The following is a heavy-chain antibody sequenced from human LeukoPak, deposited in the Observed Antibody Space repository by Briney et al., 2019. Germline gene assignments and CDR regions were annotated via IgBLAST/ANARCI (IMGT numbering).Heavy chain of an antibody. D-gene: IGHD2-21*02. Sequence: PSETLSLTCTVSGGSISNYYWSWIRQPAGKGLEWIGRISASGNTNYNPSLKSRVTMSVDTSMTLFALKLSSVTAADTAVYYCARQGVATAIDYWGQGTLSPSRQ. CDR2: ISASGNT. CDR1: GGSISNYY. J-gene: IGHJ4*02. CDR3: ARQGVATAIDY. V-gene: IGHV4-4*07.